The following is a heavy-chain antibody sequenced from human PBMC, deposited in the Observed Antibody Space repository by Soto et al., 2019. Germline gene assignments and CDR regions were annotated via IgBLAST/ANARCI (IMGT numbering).Heavy chain of an antibody. CDR1: GRTISNYC. J-gene: IGHJ4*02. CDR2: INTDGSVT. Sequence: RVRYAASGRTISNYCMHWFRQAPGKGLMCVSSINTDGSVTTFADSVRGRFTISRDNAKNTLYLQMNSLRAYDSAVYCCVNYGLGIPYWGQGTLVTVYS. V-gene: IGHV3-74*01. CDR3: VNYGLGIPY. D-gene: IGHD3-10*01.